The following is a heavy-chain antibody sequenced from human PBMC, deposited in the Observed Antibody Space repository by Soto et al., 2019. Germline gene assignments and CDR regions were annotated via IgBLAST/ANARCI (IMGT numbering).Heavy chain of an antibody. CDR3: ARDPVGVDSTFFFDS. V-gene: IGHV3-21*01. CDR2: ISSSTTYI. J-gene: IGHJ4*02. Sequence: TGGSLRLSCAVSGFTFSYYSMTWFRQSPGRGLEWVSSISSSTTYISYADSVRGRFTISRDNAKNSLYLQMSSLRADDTAVYYCARDPVGVDSTFFFDSWGQGTLVTVSS. CDR1: GFTFSYYS. D-gene: IGHD2-21*01.